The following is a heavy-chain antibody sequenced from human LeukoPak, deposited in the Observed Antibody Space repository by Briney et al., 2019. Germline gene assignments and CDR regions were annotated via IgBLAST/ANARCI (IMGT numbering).Heavy chain of an antibody. D-gene: IGHD6-13*01. CDR2: IIPIFGTA. V-gene: IGHV1-69*13. CDR3: ARDTSLIAAAGPDYYYYGMDV. CDR1: GGTFSIYA. J-gene: IGHJ6*04. Sequence: WASVKVSCKASGGTFSIYAISWVRQAPGQGLEWMGGIIPIFGTANYAQKFQGRVTITADESTSTAYMELSSLRSEDTAVYYCARDTSLIAAAGPDYYYYGMDVWGKGTTVTVSS.